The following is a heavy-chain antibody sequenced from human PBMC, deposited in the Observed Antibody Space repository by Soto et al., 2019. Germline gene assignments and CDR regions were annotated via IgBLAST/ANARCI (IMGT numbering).Heavy chain of an antibody. CDR1: GFTFDSYA. Sequence: EVQLLESGGGLVQPGGSLRLSCAASGFTFDSYAMSWVRQAPGKGLEWVSGITGSGLKWVSAISGSGSSTYYADSVKGRFTISRDNSKNTLYLQMNSLRAEDTAVYYCAKNRGDDQPYALEIWGQGTMVTVSS. CDR2: ISGSGSST. CDR3: AKNRGDDQPYALEI. V-gene: IGHV3-23*01. D-gene: IGHD3-10*01. J-gene: IGHJ3*02.